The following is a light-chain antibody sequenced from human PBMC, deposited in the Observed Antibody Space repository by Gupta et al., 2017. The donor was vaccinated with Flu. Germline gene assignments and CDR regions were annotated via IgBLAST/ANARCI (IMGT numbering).Light chain of an antibody. Sequence: CRASQSLLYVDGNTCLSWFQQRPGKAPRRLIYKVSNRDSGVPDRFSGSGSDTDFTLSISRVEAEDVGVYFCMQGTRWPPHFGQGTKLEIK. J-gene: IGKJ2*01. CDR1: QSLLYVDGNTC. CDR3: MQGTRWPPH. CDR2: KVS. V-gene: IGKV2-30*01.